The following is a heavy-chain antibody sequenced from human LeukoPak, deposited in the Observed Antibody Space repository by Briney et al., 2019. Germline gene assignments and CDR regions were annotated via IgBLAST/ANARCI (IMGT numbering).Heavy chain of an antibody. CDR3: ARDPYSGNYGAYYYYYYMDV. CDR2: ISSSSSYI. D-gene: IGHD1-26*01. CDR1: GFTFSSYS. J-gene: IGHJ6*03. Sequence: PGGSLRLSYAASGFTFSSYSMNWVRQAPGKGLEWVSSISSSSSYIYYADSVKGRFTISRDNAKNSLYLQMDSLRVEDTAEYYCARDPYSGNYGAYYYYYYMDVWGKGTTVTVSS. V-gene: IGHV3-21*01.